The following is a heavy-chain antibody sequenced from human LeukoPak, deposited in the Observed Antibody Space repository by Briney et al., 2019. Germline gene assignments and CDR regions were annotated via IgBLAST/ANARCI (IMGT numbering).Heavy chain of an antibody. CDR3: ARGGSSRFAGFS. J-gene: IGHJ5*02. Sequence: GGSLRLSCAASGFTFSNYAMSWVRQAPGKGLEWVSVISYTGYTTYYADSVKGRFTISRDNSKNTLYLQMNSLRAEDTAVYYCARGGSSRFAGFSWGQGTLVTVSS. CDR2: ISYTGYTT. CDR1: GFTFSNYA. V-gene: IGHV3-23*01. D-gene: IGHD6-6*01.